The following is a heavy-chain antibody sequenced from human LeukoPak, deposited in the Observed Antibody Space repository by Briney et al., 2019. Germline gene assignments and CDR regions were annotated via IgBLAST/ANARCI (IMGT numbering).Heavy chain of an antibody. CDR1: GFTFGSYW. CDR2: INQAGTEK. Sequence: GGSLRLSCAASGFTFGSYWMSWVRQAPGKGLEWVANINQAGTEKYYVDSVKGRFTISRDNARNSLFLQMSSLRAEDTAVYFCARVRGGYYFDYWGQGTLVSVSS. V-gene: IGHV3-7*04. D-gene: IGHD5-24*01. CDR3: ARVRGGYYFDY. J-gene: IGHJ4*02.